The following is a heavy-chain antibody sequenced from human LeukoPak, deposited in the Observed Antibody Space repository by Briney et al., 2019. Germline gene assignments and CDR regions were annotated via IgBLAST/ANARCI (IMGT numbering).Heavy chain of an antibody. D-gene: IGHD6-13*01. J-gene: IGHJ4*02. V-gene: IGHV3-30-3*02. CDR3: AKLVKAAAGVDY. CDR2: ILHDGSNE. CDR1: GFTFSSYA. Sequence: SGGSLRLSCAVSGFTFSSYAMHWVRQAPGKGLEWVAVILHDGSNEYYADSVKGRFTISRDNSKNTLYLQMNSLRAEDTAVYYCAKLVKAAAGVDYWGQGTLVTVSS.